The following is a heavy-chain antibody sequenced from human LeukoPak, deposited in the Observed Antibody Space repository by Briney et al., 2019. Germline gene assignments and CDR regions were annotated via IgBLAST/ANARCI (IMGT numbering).Heavy chain of an antibody. V-gene: IGHV4-34*01. J-gene: IGHJ4*02. CDR1: GGSLSGYY. D-gene: IGHD1-7*01. CDR3: ARVCAPTTGATGGVDYFDY. Sequence: KSSETLSLTCAVYGGSLSGYYWSWIRQPPGKGLEWIGEINHSGSTNYNPSLKSRVTISVDTSKNQFSLKLSSVTAADTAVYYCARVCAPTTGATGGVDYFDYWGQGTLVTVSS. CDR2: INHSGST.